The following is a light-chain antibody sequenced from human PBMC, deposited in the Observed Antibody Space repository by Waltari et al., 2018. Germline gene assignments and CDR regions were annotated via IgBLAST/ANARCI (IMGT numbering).Light chain of an antibody. CDR2: GAS. CDR3: QQYNNWPPYT. V-gene: IGKV3D-15*01. CDR1: QSISSN. Sequence: EIVMMQSPATLSVSPGERATLSCRASQSISSNLAWYQQKLGQAPRLLIYGASTRATGSPARFSGSGSGTEFTLTISSLQSEDFAIYYCQQYNNWPPYTFGQGTKLEIK. J-gene: IGKJ2*01.